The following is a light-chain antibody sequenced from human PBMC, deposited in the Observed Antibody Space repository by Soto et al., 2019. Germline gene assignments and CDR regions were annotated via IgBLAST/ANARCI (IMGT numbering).Light chain of an antibody. CDR1: SSDVGGYNY. Sequence: QSALTQPASVSGSPGQSITISCTGTSSDVGGYNYVSWYQQHPGKAPKLMIYEVSNRPSGVSNRFSGSKSANTASLTISGLQDEDDADDYCSSYTSSSTDVVFGGGTKLTVL. J-gene: IGLJ2*01. CDR3: SSYTSSSTDVV. CDR2: EVS. V-gene: IGLV2-14*01.